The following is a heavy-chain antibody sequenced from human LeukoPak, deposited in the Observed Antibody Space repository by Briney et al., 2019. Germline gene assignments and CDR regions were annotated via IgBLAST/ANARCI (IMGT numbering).Heavy chain of an antibody. J-gene: IGHJ4*02. CDR3: ARDGTWGRYHYDSTGNDYYFDY. D-gene: IGHD3-22*01. CDR1: GYTFTSYG. CDR2: LSPYNGNK. V-gene: IGHV1-18*01. Sequence: ASVKVSCKASGYTFTSYGISWVRQAPGQGLEWVGWLSPYNGNKNYAQKFQGRVTMTTDLSTSTAYMEVRSLRSDDTAVYHCARDGTWGRYHYDSTGNDYYFDYWGQGTLVTVSS.